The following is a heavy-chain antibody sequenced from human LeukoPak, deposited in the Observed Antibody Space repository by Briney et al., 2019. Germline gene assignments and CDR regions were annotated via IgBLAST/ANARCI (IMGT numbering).Heavy chain of an antibody. CDR3: ARDDYGPAGY. Sequence: GGSLRLSCAASGFTFRHYWMSWVRQAPGKGLEWVANMNQDEREKYYVDSVKGRFTISRDNAKNSLYLQMNSLRAEDTAVYYCARDDYGPAGYGGQGTLVTVSS. D-gene: IGHD4-17*01. CDR2: MNQDEREK. J-gene: IGHJ4*02. V-gene: IGHV3-7*01. CDR1: GFTFRHYW.